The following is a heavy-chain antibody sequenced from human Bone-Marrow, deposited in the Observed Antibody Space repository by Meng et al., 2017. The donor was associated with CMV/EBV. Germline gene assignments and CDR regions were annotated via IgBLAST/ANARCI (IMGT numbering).Heavy chain of an antibody. Sequence: TCTVSGGSISSGGYYWSWIRQHPGKGLEWIGYIYYSGSTYYNPSLKSRVTISVDTSKNQFFLKLSSVTAADTAVYYCARGIYSNYFDYWGQGTLVTVSS. V-gene: IGHV4-31*03. J-gene: IGHJ4*02. CDR1: GGSISSGGYY. D-gene: IGHD4-11*01. CDR3: ARGIYSNYFDY. CDR2: IYYSGST.